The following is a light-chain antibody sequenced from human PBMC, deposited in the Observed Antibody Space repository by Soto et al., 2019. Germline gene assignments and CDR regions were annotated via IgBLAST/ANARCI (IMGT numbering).Light chain of an antibody. CDR1: SSNIGAGYD. CDR2: GNH. Sequence: QAVVTQPPAVSGAPGQRVTISCTGSSSNIGAGYDVHWYQQLPGTAPKLLIYGNHNPPSGVPDRFSASKSGTSVSLAITGVQTEDEADYYCQSYDSSLSGPPVAVGGGTKLTVL. V-gene: IGLV1-40*01. J-gene: IGLJ2*01. CDR3: QSYDSSLSGPPVA.